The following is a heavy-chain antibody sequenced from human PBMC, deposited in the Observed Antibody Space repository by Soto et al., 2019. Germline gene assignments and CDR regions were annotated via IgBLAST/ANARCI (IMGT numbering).Heavy chain of an antibody. V-gene: IGHV4-4*02. CDR3: AXKAHYYDSSGPLGPPDY. Sequence: KPSETLSLTCAVSGGSISSSNWWSWVRQPPGKGLEWIGEIYHSGSTNYNPSLKSRVTISVDKSKNQFSLKLSSVTAADTAVYYCAXKAHYYDSSGPLGPPDYWGQGTLVTVSS. J-gene: IGHJ4*02. CDR1: GGSISSSNW. D-gene: IGHD3-22*01. CDR2: IYHSGST.